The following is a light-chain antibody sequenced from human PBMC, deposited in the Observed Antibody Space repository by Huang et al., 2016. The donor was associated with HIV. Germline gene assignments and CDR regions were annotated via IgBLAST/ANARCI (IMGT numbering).Light chain of an antibody. CDR2: WAS. J-gene: IGKJ2*01. V-gene: IGKV4-1*01. CDR1: QSIFYSPNNRNY. Sequence: DIVMTQSPASLAVSLGERATINCKSSQSIFYSPNNRNYLAWYQQKPVQSPRLLIYWASTREAGVPDRFTGSGSGTDCSVSIRSLQAEDVALYYCQQYYNVPFTFGQRTKLDIK. CDR3: QQYYNVPFT.